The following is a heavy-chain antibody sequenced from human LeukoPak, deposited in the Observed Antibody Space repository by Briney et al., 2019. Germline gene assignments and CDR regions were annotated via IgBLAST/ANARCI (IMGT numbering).Heavy chain of an antibody. Sequence: PGRSLRLSCAVSGFTLSSYGMHWVRQAPGKGLEWVAVISYDGSNKYYADSVKGRFTISRDNSKNTLYLQMNSLRAEDTAVYYCARTSGWYNPFDYWGQGTLVTVSS. CDR2: ISYDGSNK. CDR1: GFTLSSYG. D-gene: IGHD6-19*01. CDR3: ARTSGWYNPFDY. J-gene: IGHJ4*02. V-gene: IGHV3-30*03.